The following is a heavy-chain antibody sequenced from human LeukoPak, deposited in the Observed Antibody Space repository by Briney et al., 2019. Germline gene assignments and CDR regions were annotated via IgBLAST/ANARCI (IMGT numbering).Heavy chain of an antibody. CDR1: GFNFSTYS. D-gene: IGHD1-26*01. CDR2: VSSSSSTI. J-gene: IGHJ3*02. Sequence: GGSLRLSCVASGFNFSTYSMNWVRQAPGKGLEWVSYVSSSSSTIYYEDSVKGRFTISRDNAKNSLYLQMNSLRAEDTAVYYCARGLAWWELHTNDAFDMWGQGTMVTVSS. V-gene: IGHV3-48*01. CDR3: ARGLAWWELHTNDAFDM.